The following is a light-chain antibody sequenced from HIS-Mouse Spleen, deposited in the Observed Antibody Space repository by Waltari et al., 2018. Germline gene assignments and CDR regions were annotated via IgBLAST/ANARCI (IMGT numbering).Light chain of an antibody. CDR2: SER. J-gene: IGLJ2*01. V-gene: IGLV3-10*01. CDR3: YSTDSSGNHRV. CDR1: ALPKKY. Sequence: SSELTQPPSVSVSPGQTARITCSGDALPKKYAYWYQQKSGQAPVLVIYSERQRPSGIPERFSGSSSETMATLTISGAQVEDEADYYCYSTDSSGNHRVFGGGTKLTVL.